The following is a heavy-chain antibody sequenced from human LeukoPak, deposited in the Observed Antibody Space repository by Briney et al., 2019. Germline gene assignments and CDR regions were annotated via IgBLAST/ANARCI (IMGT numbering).Heavy chain of an antibody. CDR2: LSHDGIKK. CDR1: GFTFSDYG. J-gene: IGHJ6*02. Sequence: GRSLRLSCAASGFTFSDYGMHWVRQAPGKGLEWVAVLSHDGIKKYYADAVKGRFTISRDNSKNTLYLQMNSLRAEDTAVYYCAKVFGEGGMDVWGQGTTVTVSS. D-gene: IGHD3-3*01. V-gene: IGHV3-30*18. CDR3: AKVFGEGGMDV.